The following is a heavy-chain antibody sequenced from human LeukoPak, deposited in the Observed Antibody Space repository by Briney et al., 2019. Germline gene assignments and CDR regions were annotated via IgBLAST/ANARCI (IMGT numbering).Heavy chain of an antibody. CDR1: GFTFSSYA. Sequence: GGSLRLSCAASGFTFSSYAMHWVRQAPGKGLEWVAVISYDGSNKYYADSVKGRFTISRDNVKNSLYLQMNGLRAEDTAAYYCARGATDTTRWFDPWGQGTLVTASS. J-gene: IGHJ5*02. V-gene: IGHV3-30*04. CDR2: ISYDGSNK. CDR3: ARGATDTTRWFDP. D-gene: IGHD1-7*01.